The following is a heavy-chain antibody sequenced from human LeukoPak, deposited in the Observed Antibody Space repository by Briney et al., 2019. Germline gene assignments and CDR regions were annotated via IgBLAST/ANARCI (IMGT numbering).Heavy chain of an antibody. J-gene: IGHJ5*02. CDR1: GFTFSSYG. D-gene: IGHD4-17*01. V-gene: IGHV3-30*02. CDR3: EMTTVTTRRYNWFEP. CDR2: IRYDGSNK. Sequence: GGSLRLSCAASGFTFSSYGMHWVRQAPGKGLEWVAFIRYDGSNKYYADSVKGRFTISRDNSKNTLYLQMNSLRAEDTAVYYCEMTTVTTRRYNWFEPWGQGTLDTVSS.